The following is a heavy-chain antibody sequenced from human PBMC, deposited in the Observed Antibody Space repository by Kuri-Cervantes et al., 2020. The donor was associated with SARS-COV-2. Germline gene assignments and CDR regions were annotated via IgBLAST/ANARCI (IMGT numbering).Heavy chain of an antibody. CDR2: ISYDGSNK. CDR1: GFTFSSYA. Sequence: LSLTCAASGFTFSSYAMHRVRQAPGKGLEWVAVISYDGSNKYYADSVKGRFTISRDNSKNTLYLQMNSLRAEDTAVYYCASPRGRYSYGYGGGQFDYWGQGTLVTVSS. CDR3: ASPRGRYSYGYGGGQFDY. J-gene: IGHJ4*02. D-gene: IGHD5-18*01. V-gene: IGHV3-30*04.